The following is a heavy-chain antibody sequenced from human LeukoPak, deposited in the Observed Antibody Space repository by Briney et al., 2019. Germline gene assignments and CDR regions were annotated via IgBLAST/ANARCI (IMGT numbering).Heavy chain of an antibody. V-gene: IGHV4-4*02. CDR1: GGSISSSNW. D-gene: IGHD6-13*01. CDR2: IYHSGNS. Sequence: PSGTLSLTCAVSGGSISSSNWWSWVRQPPGKGREWIGEIYHSGNSNYSPSLESRVTIAVDRSKNQFSLKVRSVTAADTAVYYCARVGAAATSKAFDIWGQGTMVTVSS. CDR3: ARVGAAATSKAFDI. J-gene: IGHJ3*02.